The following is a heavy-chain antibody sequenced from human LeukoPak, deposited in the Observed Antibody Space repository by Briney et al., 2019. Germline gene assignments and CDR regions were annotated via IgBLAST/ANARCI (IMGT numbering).Heavy chain of an antibody. Sequence: PGRSLRLSCAASGFTFSSYGMHWVRQAPGKGLEWVAVISYDGSNKYYADSVKGRFTISRDNSKNTLYLQMNSLRAEDTAVYYCAIVGRQYSYDKMYYFDYWGQGTLVSVSS. D-gene: IGHD5-18*01. J-gene: IGHJ4*02. V-gene: IGHV3-30*03. CDR1: GFTFSSYG. CDR3: AIVGRQYSYDKMYYFDY. CDR2: ISYDGSNK.